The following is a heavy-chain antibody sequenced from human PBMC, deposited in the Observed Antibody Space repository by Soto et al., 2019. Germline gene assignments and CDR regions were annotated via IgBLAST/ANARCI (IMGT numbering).Heavy chain of an antibody. CDR1: GDRVSSNTAA. J-gene: IGHJ4*02. CDR2: TYYRSNWRH. CDR3: ARGVAGSGFDL. V-gene: IGHV6-1*01. D-gene: IGHD6-19*01. Sequence: SQTRSLTCAISGDRVSSNTAAWNWIRSSPSRGLEWLGRTYYRSNWRHDYAVSVKSRITVNPDTSKNHFSLQLNSVTPDDTAVYYCARGVAGSGFDLWGQGTLVTVSS.